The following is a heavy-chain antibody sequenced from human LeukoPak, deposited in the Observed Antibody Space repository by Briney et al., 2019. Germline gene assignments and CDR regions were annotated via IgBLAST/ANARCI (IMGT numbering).Heavy chain of an antibody. V-gene: IGHV4-39*07. CDR1: GGSISSSSYY. J-gene: IGHJ3*02. Sequence: NPSETLSLTCTVSGGSISSSSYYWGWIRQPPGKGLEWIGSIYYSGSTYYNPSLKSRVTISVDTSKNQFSLKLSSVTAADTAVYYCARERPMIARTPGAFDIWGQGTMVTVSS. CDR2: IYYSGST. CDR3: ARERPMIARTPGAFDI. D-gene: IGHD3-22*01.